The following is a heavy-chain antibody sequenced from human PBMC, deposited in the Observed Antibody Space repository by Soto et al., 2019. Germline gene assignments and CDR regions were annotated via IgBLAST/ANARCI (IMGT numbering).Heavy chain of an antibody. V-gene: IGHV3-23*01. CDR2: ISDGGDLT. D-gene: IGHD3-10*01. CDR3: ARRVIGSSRAFDI. J-gene: IGHJ3*02. Sequence: PGGSLRLSCAASGFIFTRYSMNWVRQAPGKGLEWVAGISDGGDLTYNADSVRGRFTISRDNSRNTLYLQMNSLRAEDTAVYYCARRVIGSSRAFDIWGQGTMVTVSS. CDR1: GFIFTRYS.